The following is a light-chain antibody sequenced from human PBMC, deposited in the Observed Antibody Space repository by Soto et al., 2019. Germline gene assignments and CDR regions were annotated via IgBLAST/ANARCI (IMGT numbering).Light chain of an antibody. V-gene: IGKV1-5*03. CDR1: QSISSW. CDR3: QQYKSFSLT. Sequence: DIQMTPSPSTLSASVGDRVTITCRASQSISSWLAWYQQKPGKAPKLLIYKASSLESGVPSRFSGSGSGTEFTLTISSLQPDDFAIYYCQQYKSFSLTFGGGTKVEIK. CDR2: KAS. J-gene: IGKJ4*01.